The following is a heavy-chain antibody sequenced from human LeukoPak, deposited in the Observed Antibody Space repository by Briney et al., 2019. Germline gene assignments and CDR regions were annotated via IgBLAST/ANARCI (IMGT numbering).Heavy chain of an antibody. CDR2: ITNDGGKK. Sequence: PGGSLRLSCAASGFTFSSYAMHWVRQAPGKGLEWVAVITNDGGKKYYADSVKGRFTVSRDNSKNTLYLQMNSLRAEDTAVYYCATDPTLYYYDSSGSYFDYWGQGTLVTVSS. D-gene: IGHD3-22*01. J-gene: IGHJ4*02. V-gene: IGHV3-30-3*01. CDR3: ATDPTLYYYDSSGSYFDY. CDR1: GFTFSSYA.